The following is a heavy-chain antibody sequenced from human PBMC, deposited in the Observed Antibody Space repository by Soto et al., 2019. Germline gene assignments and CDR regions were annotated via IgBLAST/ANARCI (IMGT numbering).Heavy chain of an antibody. V-gene: IGHV3-74*01. CDR2: INNDGSIT. J-gene: IGHJ6*02. CDR3: ARDPYHYSYYGLDV. CDR1: GFAFSSHW. Sequence: EVQLVESGGGLVQPGGSLRLCCAASGFAFSSHWMHWVRKAPGKGLVWVSRINNDGSITTNTDSVKGRFTISRDNAKNTLFLEMNSLRVEDTAVYYCARDPYHYSYYGLDVWGQGTTVIVSS.